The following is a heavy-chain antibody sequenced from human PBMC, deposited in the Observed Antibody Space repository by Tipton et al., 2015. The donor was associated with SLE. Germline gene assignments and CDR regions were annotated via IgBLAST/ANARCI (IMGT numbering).Heavy chain of an antibody. J-gene: IGHJ4*02. CDR2: TYYSGIT. V-gene: IGHV4-39*01. CDR1: GGSISSTRYF. Sequence: TLSLTCTVSGGSISSTRYFWGWIRQPPGKGLEWIGITYYSGITYYNTSLNSRVTISVDTSKNQFSLNLSSVTTADTAVYFCASGFRYSFGYPFDYWGQGTLVTVSS. D-gene: IGHD5-18*01. CDR3: ASGFRYSFGYPFDY.